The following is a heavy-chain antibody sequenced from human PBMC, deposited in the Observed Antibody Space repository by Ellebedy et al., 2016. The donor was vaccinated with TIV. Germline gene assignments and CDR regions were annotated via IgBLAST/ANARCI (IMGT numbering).Heavy chain of an antibody. CDR1: GDSISRSSWY. Sequence: MPSETLSLTCSVSGDSISRSSWYWAWIRHPPGKGLEWIGYIYYSGSTNYNPSLKSRVTISVDTSKNQFSLKLSSVTAADTAVYYCEREYGEYGHYYYSTDVWGQGTTVTVSS. CDR2: IYYSGST. D-gene: IGHD4/OR15-4a*01. V-gene: IGHV4-61*05. J-gene: IGHJ6*02. CDR3: EREYGEYGHYYYSTDV.